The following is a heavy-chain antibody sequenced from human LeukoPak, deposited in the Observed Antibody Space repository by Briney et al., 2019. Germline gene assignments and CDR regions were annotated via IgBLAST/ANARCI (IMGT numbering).Heavy chain of an antibody. CDR3: ARGGSVCSSTSCYGEYYFDY. CDR1: GFTFSSYW. D-gene: IGHD2-2*01. J-gene: IGHJ4*02. CDR2: IKQDGSEK. V-gene: IGHV3-7*01. Sequence: PGGSLRLSCAASGFTFSSYWMSWVRQAPGKGLEWVANIKQDGSEKYYVDSVKGRFTISRDNAKNSLYLQMHSLRAEDTAVYYCARGGSVCSSTSCYGEYYFDYWGQGTLVTVSS.